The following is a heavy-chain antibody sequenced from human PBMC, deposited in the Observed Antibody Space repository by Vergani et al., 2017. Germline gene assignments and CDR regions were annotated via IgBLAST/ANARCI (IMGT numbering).Heavy chain of an antibody. J-gene: IGHJ6*03. CDR1: GYSFSRNW. V-gene: IGHV5-51*03. D-gene: IGHD3/OR15-3a*01. CDR3: ARVYCRGMSCAGTDYFYHRDV. CDR2: IYPGNSET. Sequence: EVQLEQSGAAVKKPGESLEISCKGSGYSFSRNWIAWVRERPGQGLEWMGMIYPGNSETRNNPSFRGQVTMSVDKSISTAYLQWSSLKASDSAMYYCARVYCRGMSCAGTDYFYHRDVWGKGTTVTVSS.